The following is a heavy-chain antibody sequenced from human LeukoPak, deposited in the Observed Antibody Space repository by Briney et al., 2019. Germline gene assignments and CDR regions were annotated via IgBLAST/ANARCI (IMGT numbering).Heavy chain of an antibody. Sequence: SETLSLTCAVYGGSFSGYYWSWIRQPPGKGLEWIAEINHSGSTNYNPSLKSRVTVSVDTSKNQFSLKLSSVTAADTAVYYCARARITMIVVVNLFDYWGQGSLVTVSS. CDR3: ARARITMIVVVNLFDY. D-gene: IGHD3-22*01. CDR2: INHSGST. CDR1: GGSFSGYY. J-gene: IGHJ4*02. V-gene: IGHV4-34*01.